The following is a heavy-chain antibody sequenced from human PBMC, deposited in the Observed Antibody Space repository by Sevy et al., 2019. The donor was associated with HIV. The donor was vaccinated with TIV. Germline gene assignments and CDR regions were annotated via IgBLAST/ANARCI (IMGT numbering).Heavy chain of an antibody. CDR3: ARDAGSGWQKYFQQ. J-gene: IGHJ1*01. D-gene: IGHD6-19*01. CDR2: ISDTSGYI. CDR1: GVSLNTYS. V-gene: IGHV3-21*06. Sequence: GGSLRLSCAASGVSLNTYSMNWVRQAPGKGLEWVSSISDTSGYIFYAYSVKGRFTISRDNARNSLYLQMNSLRAEDTAVYYCARDAGSGWQKYFQQWGQGTLVTVSS.